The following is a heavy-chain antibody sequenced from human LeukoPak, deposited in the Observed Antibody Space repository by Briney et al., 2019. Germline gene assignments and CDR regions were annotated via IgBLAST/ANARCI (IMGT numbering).Heavy chain of an antibody. Sequence: GASVKVSCKASGYTFTSYYMHWVRQAPGQGLEWMGIINPSGGSTSYAQKFQGRVTMTRNTSISTAYMELSSLRSEDTAVYYCARGLFRYCSGGSCFVYWGQGTLVTVSS. CDR1: GYTFTSYY. D-gene: IGHD2-15*01. CDR3: ARGLFRYCSGGSCFVY. J-gene: IGHJ4*02. V-gene: IGHV1-46*01. CDR2: INPSGGST.